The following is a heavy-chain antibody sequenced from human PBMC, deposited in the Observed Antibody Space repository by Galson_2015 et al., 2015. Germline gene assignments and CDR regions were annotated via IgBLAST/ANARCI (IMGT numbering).Heavy chain of an antibody. Sequence: SLRLSCAASGFSFTSYAMSWVRQAPGKGLEWVSTVSGSGGSTYYADSVKGRFTVSRDNSKNSLYLQMNSLRAEDTAVYYCAKGVGSGYYYYMDVWGKGTPVTVSS. CDR3: AKGVGSGYYYYMDV. D-gene: IGHD1-26*01. V-gene: IGHV3-23*01. CDR1: GFSFTSYA. J-gene: IGHJ6*03. CDR2: VSGSGGST.